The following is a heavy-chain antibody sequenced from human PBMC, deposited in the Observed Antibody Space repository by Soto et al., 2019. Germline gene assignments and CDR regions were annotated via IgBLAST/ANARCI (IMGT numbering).Heavy chain of an antibody. CDR1: GGSFSGYY. CDR2: INHSGST. CDR3: ARGPGQWRYPPFDL. Sequence: QVQLQQWGAGLLKPSETLSLTCAVYGGSFSGYYWSWIRQPPGKGLEWIGEINHSGSTNYNPSLKSRVSISVDTSKNQFSLKLSSVTASDTAVYYCARGPGQWRYPPFDLWGRGTLVTVSS. D-gene: IGHD2-15*01. V-gene: IGHV4-34*01. J-gene: IGHJ2*01.